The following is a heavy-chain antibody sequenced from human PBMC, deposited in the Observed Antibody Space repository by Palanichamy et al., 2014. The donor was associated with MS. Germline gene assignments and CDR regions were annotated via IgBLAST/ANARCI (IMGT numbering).Heavy chain of an antibody. Sequence: QLVGGPGGAVVKPGGSLRLSCAASGFTFSSYSMNWVRQAPGKGLEWVSSISSSSSYIYYADSVKGRFTISRDNAKNSLYLQMNSLRAEDTAVYYCARDSHVLRYFDWLPSPYYYYGMDVWGQGTTVTVSS. V-gene: IGHV3-21*01. J-gene: IGHJ6*02. CDR1: GFTFSSYS. CDR3: ARDSHVLRYFDWLPSPYYYYGMDV. D-gene: IGHD3-9*01. CDR2: ISSSSSYI.